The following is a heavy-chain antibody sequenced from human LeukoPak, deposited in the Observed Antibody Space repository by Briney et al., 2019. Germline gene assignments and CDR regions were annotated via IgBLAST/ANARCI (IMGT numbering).Heavy chain of an antibody. CDR3: ARDRGALHYFDY. Sequence: GGSLRLSCAASGFTFSNYGMHWVRLAPGKGLEWVAVIWYDGSKKYYADSVKGRFTISRDNSKNTLFLQMDSLRAEDTAVYYCARDRGALHYFDYWGQGTLVTVSS. CDR2: IWYDGSKK. J-gene: IGHJ4*02. V-gene: IGHV3-33*08. CDR1: GFTFSNYG.